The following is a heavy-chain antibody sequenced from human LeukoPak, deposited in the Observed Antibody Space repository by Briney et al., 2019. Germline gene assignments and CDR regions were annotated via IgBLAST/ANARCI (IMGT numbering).Heavy chain of an antibody. CDR2: ISSSSSTT. V-gene: IGHV3-48*01. CDR1: GFTFSSYS. J-gene: IGHJ4*02. D-gene: IGHD5-12*01. CDR3: AREGGSGYANTYFDY. Sequence: GGSLRLSCAASGFTFSSYSMTWVRQAPGKGLEWVSYISSSSSTTYYADSVKGRFTISRDNAKNSVYLQMNSLRAEDTAVYYCAREGGSGYANTYFDYWGQGTLVTVSS.